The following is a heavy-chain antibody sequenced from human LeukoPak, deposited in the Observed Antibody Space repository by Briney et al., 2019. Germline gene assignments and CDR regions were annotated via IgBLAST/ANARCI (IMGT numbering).Heavy chain of an antibody. J-gene: IGHJ6*02. V-gene: IGHV4-39*01. CDR3: ARQSGFYSNSSYYYYGMDV. D-gene: IGHD4-11*01. CDR2: IYYSGST. Sequence: PSETLSLTCTVSGGSISSSSYYWGWIRQPPGKGLEWIGSIYYSGSTYYNPSLKSRVTISVDTSKNQFSLKLSSVTAADTALYYCARQSGFYSNSSYYYYGMDVWGQGTTVTVSS. CDR1: GGSISSSSYY.